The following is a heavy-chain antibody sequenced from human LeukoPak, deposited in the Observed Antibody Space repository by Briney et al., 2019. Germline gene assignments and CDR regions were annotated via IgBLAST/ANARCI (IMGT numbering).Heavy chain of an antibody. Sequence: ASVKVSCKASGGTFSSYAISWVRQAPGQGLEWMGGIIPIFGTANYAQKFQGRVTITADESTSTAYMELSSLRSEDTAVYYCASTNYYGSGSYYNGLLFPPNYCGQGTLVTVSS. CDR2: IIPIFGTA. V-gene: IGHV1-69*01. CDR3: ASTNYYGSGSYYNGLLFPPNY. D-gene: IGHD3-10*01. J-gene: IGHJ4*02. CDR1: GGTFSSYA.